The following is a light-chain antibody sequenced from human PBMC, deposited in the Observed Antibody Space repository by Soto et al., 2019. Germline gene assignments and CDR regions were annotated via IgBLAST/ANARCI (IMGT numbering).Light chain of an antibody. J-gene: IGKJ1*01. Sequence: EIVVTQSPGTLSLSPGERATLSCRASESLSSRYSAWYQQKPGQAPRLLIYDVSSRATGIPDRFSGSGSGTDVTLTISSRQPEDFATYYCQQYSYPRTFGQGTKVEIK. CDR3: QQYSYPRT. V-gene: IGKV3-20*01. CDR1: ESLSSRY. CDR2: DVS.